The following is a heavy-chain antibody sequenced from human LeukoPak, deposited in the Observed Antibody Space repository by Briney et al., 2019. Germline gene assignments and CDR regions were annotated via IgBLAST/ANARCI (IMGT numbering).Heavy chain of an antibody. D-gene: IGHD1-26*01. J-gene: IGHJ4*02. CDR1: GFTFSSYE. CDR3: AKLSGSYYLPLDY. Sequence: PGGSLRLSCAASGFTFSSYEMNWVRQAPGKGLEWVSYISSSGSTIYYADSVKGRFTISRDNSKNTQYLQMNSLRAEDTAVYYCAKLSGSYYLPLDYWGQGTLVTVSS. CDR2: ISSSGSTI. V-gene: IGHV3-48*03.